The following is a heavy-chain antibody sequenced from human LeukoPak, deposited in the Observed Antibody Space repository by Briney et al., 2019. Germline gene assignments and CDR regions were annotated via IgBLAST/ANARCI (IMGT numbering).Heavy chain of an antibody. Sequence: GRSLRLSCAASGFTFSSYGMHWVRQAPGKGLEWVAVIWHDGSNKYYTDSVKGRFIISRDNSKNSLYLQMNSLRVEDTAVYYCARDPDRSTYGMDVWGQGTTVTVSS. CDR3: ARDPDRSTYGMDV. CDR2: IWHDGSNK. D-gene: IGHD1-14*01. CDR1: GFTFSSYG. V-gene: IGHV3-33*01. J-gene: IGHJ6*02.